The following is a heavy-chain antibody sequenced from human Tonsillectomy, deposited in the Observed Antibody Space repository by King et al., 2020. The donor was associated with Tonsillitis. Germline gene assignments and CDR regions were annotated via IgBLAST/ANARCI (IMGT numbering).Heavy chain of an antibody. D-gene: IGHD5-18*01. CDR2: ISSSSSYI. CDR3: ARERLGTAMVTYFDY. Sequence: VQLVESGGGLVKPGGALRLSCAASGFTFSSYSMNWGRQAPGKGLEWVSFISSSSSYIYYADSVKGRYPISRDNAKNSLYLQMNSLRAEDTAVYYCARERLGTAMVTYFDYWGQGTLVTVSS. V-gene: IGHV3-21*01. J-gene: IGHJ4*02. CDR1: GFTFSSYS.